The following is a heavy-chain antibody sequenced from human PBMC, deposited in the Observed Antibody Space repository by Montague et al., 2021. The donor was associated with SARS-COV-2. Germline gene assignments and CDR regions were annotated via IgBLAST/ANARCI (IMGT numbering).Heavy chain of an antibody. CDR1: SSSFLPYY. D-gene: IGHD2-2*01. CDR2: INHRGST. Sequence: SETLSLTCAVNSSSFLPYYWSWIRQPPGKGLEWIGEINHRGSTNYNPSLKSRVTISVDTSKNQFSLKLSSVTAADTAVYYCTREGYQVLWSDYYYYGMDVWGQGTTVTVSS. CDR3: TREGYQVLWSDYYYYGMDV. J-gene: IGHJ6*02. V-gene: IGHV4-34*01.